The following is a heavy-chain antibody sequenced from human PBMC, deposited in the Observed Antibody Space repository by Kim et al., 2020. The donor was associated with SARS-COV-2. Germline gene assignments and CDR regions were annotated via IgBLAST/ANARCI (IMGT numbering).Heavy chain of an antibody. J-gene: IGHJ6*02. CDR2: INHRGST. V-gene: IGHV4-34*01. Sequence: SETLSLTCAVYGGSLSDYYWSWIRQPPGKGLEWIGEINHRGSTNYNSSLNSRVTISLDTAKNQFSLSLRSVTAADTAMYYCARGLIGSGVSSYDYGLDVWGLGTTVTVS. CDR3: ARGLIGSGVSSYDYGLDV. D-gene: IGHD5-12*01. CDR1: GGSLSDYY.